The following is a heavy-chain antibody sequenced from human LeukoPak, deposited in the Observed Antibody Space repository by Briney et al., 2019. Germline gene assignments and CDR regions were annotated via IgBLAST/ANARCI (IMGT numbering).Heavy chain of an antibody. CDR1: GGSISSYY. Sequence: PSETLSLTCTVSGGSISSYYWSWIRQHPGKGLGWIGYIYYSGSTYYNPSLKSRVTISVDTSKNQFSLKLSSVTAADTAVYYCARSSRTVPFDYWGQGTLVTVSS. CDR3: ARSSRTVPFDY. CDR2: IYYSGST. V-gene: IGHV4-59*06. J-gene: IGHJ4*02. D-gene: IGHD2-2*01.